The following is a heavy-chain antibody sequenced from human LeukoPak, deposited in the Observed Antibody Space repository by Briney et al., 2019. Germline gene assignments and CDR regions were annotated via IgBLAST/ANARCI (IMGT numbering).Heavy chain of an antibody. CDR2: IDTSGTYI. CDR3: ARGRSITLLRGVAMSDGFDI. D-gene: IGHD3-10*01. J-gene: IGHJ3*02. Sequence: AGGSLRLSCAASGFTFSAYSMNWVRQAPGKGLEWVSFIDTSGTYIYYGESMKGRFTISRDNAKNSLYLQMNGLRAEDTAVYYCARGRSITLLRGVAMSDGFDIWGQGTMVAVSS. V-gene: IGHV3-21*01. CDR1: GFTFSAYS.